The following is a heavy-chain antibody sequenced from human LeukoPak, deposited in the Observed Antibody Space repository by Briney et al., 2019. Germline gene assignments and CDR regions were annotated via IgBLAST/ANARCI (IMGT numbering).Heavy chain of an antibody. Sequence: EPSQTLSLTCTVSGGSISSGGYYWSWIRQPPGKGLEWIGSIYYSGSTYYNPSLKSRVTILVDMSKNQFSLKLSSVTAADTAVYYCARDGEGGDYGFDYWGQGTLVTVPS. CDR1: GGSISSGGYY. V-gene: IGHV4-39*07. J-gene: IGHJ4*02. CDR2: IYYSGST. D-gene: IGHD4-17*01. CDR3: ARDGEGGDYGFDY.